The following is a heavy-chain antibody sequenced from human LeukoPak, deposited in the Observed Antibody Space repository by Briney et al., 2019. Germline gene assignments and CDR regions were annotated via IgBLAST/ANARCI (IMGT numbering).Heavy chain of an antibody. CDR1: GFTFGAYW. D-gene: IGHD5-12*01. V-gene: IGHV3-7*04. CDR3: VRGRDIVATAPYYYGMDV. J-gene: IGHJ6*02. CDR2: IWQGESGA. Sequence: GGSLRLSCAASGFTFGAYWMNWVRQAPGKGLEWVANIWQGESGAHYVDSVTGRFIISGDSAKTSLYLQMNNLRAGDSAVYYCVRGRDIVATAPYYYGMDVWGQGTTVTVSS.